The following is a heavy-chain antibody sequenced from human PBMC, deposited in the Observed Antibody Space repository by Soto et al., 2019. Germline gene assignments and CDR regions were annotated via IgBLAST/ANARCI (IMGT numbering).Heavy chain of an antibody. D-gene: IGHD2-15*01. CDR2: IWFDGSDK. V-gene: IGHV3-33*01. CDR1: GFTFSSYG. J-gene: IGHJ3*02. CDR3: ARLYCSASSCYSVGALDI. Sequence: QVQLVESGGGVVQPGRSLRLSCAASGFTFSSYGMHWVRQAPGKGLEWVALIWFDGSDKYYTESVKGRFTISRDNSKSTLYLQMTSLRAEDTAVYYCARLYCSASSCYSVGALDIRGQGTMVTVCS.